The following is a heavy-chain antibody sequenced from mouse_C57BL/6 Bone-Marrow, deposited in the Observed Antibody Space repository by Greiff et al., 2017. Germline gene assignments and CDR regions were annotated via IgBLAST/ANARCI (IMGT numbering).Heavy chain of an antibody. CDR1: GFSLTSYV. J-gene: IGHJ4*01. V-gene: IGHV2-9*01. Sequence: VKLEESGPGLVAPSQSLSITCTVSGFSLTSYVVDWVRQPPGKGLEWLGVIWGGGSTNFNSALMSRLSIGKDNSKSQVFLKMNSLQTDDTAMYYCAKHIYYYGSSYGYAMDYWGQGTSVTVSS. CDR3: AKHIYYYGSSYGYAMDY. D-gene: IGHD1-1*01. CDR2: IWGGGST.